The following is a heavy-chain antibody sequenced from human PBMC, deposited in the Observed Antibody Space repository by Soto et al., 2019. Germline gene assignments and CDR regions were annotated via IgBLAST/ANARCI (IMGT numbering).Heavy chain of an antibody. CDR3: AKDRIAADTWDY. Sequence: EVQLLESGGGLVQPGGSPRLSCAASGFTFSSYAMSWVRQAPGKGLEWVSAISGSGGSTYYADSVKGRFTISRDNSKNTLYLQMNSLRAEDTAVYYCAKDRIAADTWDYWGQGTLVTVSS. CDR1: GFTFSSYA. D-gene: IGHD6-13*01. J-gene: IGHJ4*02. CDR2: ISGSGGST. V-gene: IGHV3-23*01.